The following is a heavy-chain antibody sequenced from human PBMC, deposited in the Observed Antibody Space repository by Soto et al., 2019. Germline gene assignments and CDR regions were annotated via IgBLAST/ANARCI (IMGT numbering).Heavy chain of an antibody. D-gene: IGHD3-22*01. CDR3: AREPADYYDSSGYYGYYYYGMDV. V-gene: IGHV1-2*04. CDR2: INPNSGGT. CDR1: GYTFTGYY. J-gene: IGHJ6*02. Sequence: ASVKVSCKASGYTFTGYYMHWVRQAPGQGLEWMGWINPNSGGTNYAQKFQGWVTMTRDTSISTAYMELSRLRSDDTAVYYCAREPADYYDSSGYYGYYYYGMDVWGQ.